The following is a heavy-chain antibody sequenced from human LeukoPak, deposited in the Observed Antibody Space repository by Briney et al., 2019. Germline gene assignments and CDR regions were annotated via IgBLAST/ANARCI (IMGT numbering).Heavy chain of an antibody. CDR1: GYSFTSYR. CDR3: ALGGSYCSGGTCYPPEAY. D-gene: IGHD2-15*01. Sequence: KAGESLKISCKGSGYSFTSYRISWVRQMPGKGLEWMGTIDPSDSYTNYSPSFQGHVTISADKSISTAYLQWSSLKASATVMYYCALGGSYCSGGTCYPPEAYWGQGTLVTVSS. J-gene: IGHJ4*02. V-gene: IGHV5-10-1*01. CDR2: IDPSDSYT.